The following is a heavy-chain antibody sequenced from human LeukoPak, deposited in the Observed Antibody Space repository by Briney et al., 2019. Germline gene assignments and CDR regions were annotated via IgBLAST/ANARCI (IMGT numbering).Heavy chain of an antibody. J-gene: IGHJ4*02. CDR3: AREGGILGALDY. CDR1: GYTFTGYY. D-gene: IGHD1-26*01. Sequence: GASVKVSCKASGYTFTGYYIHWVRQAPGQGLEWMGWIKGYNGDTNYAQNFQGRVTMTTDTSTTTAYMELSSLTSDDTAIYYCAREGGILGALDYWGQGTLVTVSS. CDR2: IKGYNGDT. V-gene: IGHV1-18*04.